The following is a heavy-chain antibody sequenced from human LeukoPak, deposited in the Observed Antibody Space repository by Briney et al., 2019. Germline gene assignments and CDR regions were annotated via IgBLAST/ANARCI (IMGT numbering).Heavy chain of an antibody. CDR3: ARHGAIAAAGAAFDY. CDR1: GGSISSCF. Sequence: SETLSLTCTLSGGSISSCFWSWIRQPPGKGLEWIGYFYYIGSTNYSPSLKSRVTISVDTSKNQFSLKLSSMTAADTAVYYCARHGAIAAAGAAFDYWGQGTLLTVSS. V-gene: IGHV4-59*08. D-gene: IGHD6-13*01. J-gene: IGHJ4*02. CDR2: FYYIGST.